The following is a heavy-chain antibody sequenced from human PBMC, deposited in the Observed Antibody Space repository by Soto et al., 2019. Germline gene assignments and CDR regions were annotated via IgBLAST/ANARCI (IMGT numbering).Heavy chain of an antibody. CDR3: ARGGKDFWSGRGLDP. CDR1: GGSISSGGYY. V-gene: IGHV4-31*03. D-gene: IGHD3-3*01. J-gene: IGHJ5*02. Sequence: QVQLQESGPGLVKPSQTLSLTCTVSGGSISSGGYYWSWIRQHPGKGLEWIGYIYYSGSTYYNPSHKSRVTISVDTSKNQFSLKLSSVTAADTAVYYCARGGKDFWSGRGLDPWGQGTLVTVSS. CDR2: IYYSGST.